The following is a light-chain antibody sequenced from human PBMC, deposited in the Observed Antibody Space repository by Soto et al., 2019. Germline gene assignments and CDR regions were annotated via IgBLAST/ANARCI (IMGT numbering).Light chain of an antibody. V-gene: IGLV2-11*01. CDR1: SSDVGTYDY. CDR3: CSYAGRSAYFV. J-gene: IGLJ1*01. Sequence: QSALTQPRSVSGSPGQSVTISCTGTSSDVGTYDYVSWYQLHPGKAPKVVIYDVSQRPSGVPDRFSGSKSGNTASLTISGLQGEAEADYYRCSYAGRSAYFVFGTGTKLTVL. CDR2: DVS.